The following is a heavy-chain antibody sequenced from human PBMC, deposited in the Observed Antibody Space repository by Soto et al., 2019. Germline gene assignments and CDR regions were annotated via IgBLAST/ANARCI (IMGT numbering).Heavy chain of an antibody. CDR3: ARFRLLWFGIEL. CDR2: IIPILGIA. J-gene: IGHJ5*02. CDR1: GGTFSSYT. D-gene: IGHD3-10*01. V-gene: IGHV1-69*02. Sequence: ASVKVSCKASGGTFSSYTISWVRQAPGQGLEWMGRIIPILGIANYAQKFQGRVTITADKSTSTAYMELSSLRSEDTAVYYCARFRLLWFGIELWGQGTLVTVSS.